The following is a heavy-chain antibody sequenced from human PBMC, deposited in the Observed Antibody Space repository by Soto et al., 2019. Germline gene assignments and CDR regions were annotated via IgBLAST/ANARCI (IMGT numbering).Heavy chain of an antibody. V-gene: IGHV3-74*01. Sequence: EVQLVESGGGLVQPGGSLRLSCAATGFTFSNYWMHWVRQAPGKGLVWVSRINSDGSTTNYADSVKGRFTISRDNAKNTLYLQMNSRRAEDTAVYYCARGNYYSMDVWGQGTTVTVSS. CDR3: ARGNYYSMDV. J-gene: IGHJ6*02. CDR1: GFTFSNYW. CDR2: INSDGSTT.